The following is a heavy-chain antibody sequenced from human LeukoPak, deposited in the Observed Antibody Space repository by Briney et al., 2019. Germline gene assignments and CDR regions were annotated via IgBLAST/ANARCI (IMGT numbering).Heavy chain of an antibody. V-gene: IGHV4-39*01. Sequence: SGTLSLTCSVSGGSISSSSYYWGWIRQPPGKGLEWVASVYYSGSTYYNPSLESRVTMSVDTSKNQFSLKLSSVTAADTAVYYCARQPGGYSGPFDYWGQGTLVTVSS. CDR1: GGSISSSSYY. J-gene: IGHJ4*02. D-gene: IGHD5-12*01. CDR3: ARQPGGYSGPFDY. CDR2: VYYSGST.